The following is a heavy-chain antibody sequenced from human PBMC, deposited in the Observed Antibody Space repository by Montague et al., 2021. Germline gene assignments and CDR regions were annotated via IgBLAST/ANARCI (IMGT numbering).Heavy chain of an antibody. CDR1: RSLINSDYY. CDR3: ARERDRYYYMDI. J-gene: IGHJ6*03. CDR2: VSHGGRT. Sequence: SETLSPTCTVSRSLINSDYYCGWIRQPPGKGLEWMGSVSHGGRTYYNPSLKSRGTISVDTSNNHFPLKLSSVTAADTAMYYCARERDRYYYMDIWGKGTTITVSS. V-gene: IGHV4-38-2*02.